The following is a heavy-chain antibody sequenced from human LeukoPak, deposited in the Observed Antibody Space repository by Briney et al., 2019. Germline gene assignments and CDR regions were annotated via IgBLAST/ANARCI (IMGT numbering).Heavy chain of an antibody. J-gene: IGHJ4*02. Sequence: ASVKVSCKTSGYNFTGYHIHWVRQAPGQGLEWMGIINPSGGSTSYAQKFQGRVTMARDTSTSTVYMELSSLRSEDTAVYYCARDLDSSDPGDYWGQGTLVTVSS. CDR2: INPSGGST. CDR3: ARDLDSSDPGDY. D-gene: IGHD3-22*01. V-gene: IGHV1-46*01. CDR1: GYNFTGYH.